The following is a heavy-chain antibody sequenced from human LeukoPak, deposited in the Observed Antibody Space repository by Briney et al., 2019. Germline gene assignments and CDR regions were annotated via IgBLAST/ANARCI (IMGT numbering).Heavy chain of an antibody. CDR3: ARELLWFGELSYYYMDV. D-gene: IGHD3-10*01. CDR2: IIPIFGTA. V-gene: IGHV1-69*05. CDR1: GGTLSSYA. Sequence: SVKVSCKASGGTLSSYAISWVRQAPGQGLEWMGRIIPIFGTANYAQKFQGRVTITTDESTSTAYMELSSLRSEDTAVYYCARELLWFGELSYYYMDVWGKGTTVTVSS. J-gene: IGHJ6*03.